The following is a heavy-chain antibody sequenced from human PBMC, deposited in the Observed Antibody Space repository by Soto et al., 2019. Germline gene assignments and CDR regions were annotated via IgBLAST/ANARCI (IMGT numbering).Heavy chain of an antibody. CDR1: GLIFSTYD. J-gene: IGHJ6*02. CDR2: MTTAGDT. CDR3: AREGSERGGMDV. Sequence: EVQLVESGGGLVQPGGSLRLSCAASGLIFSTYDMHWVRQATGKGLEWVSAMTTAGDTYYPGSVKGRFTISRENAKNSLYLQMNSLRAEDTAVYYRAREGSERGGMDVWGQGTTVTVSS. V-gene: IGHV3-13*01.